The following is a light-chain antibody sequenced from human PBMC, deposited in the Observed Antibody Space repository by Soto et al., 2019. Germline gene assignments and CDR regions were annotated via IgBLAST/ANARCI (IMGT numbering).Light chain of an antibody. CDR3: HHRSAWPLA. J-gene: IGKJ1*01. V-gene: IGKV3-11*01. CDR1: QSVGNY. CDR2: DAS. Sequence: EIVLTQSPATLSLSPGERATLSCRASQSVGNYLAWYQQKVGQAPRLLIYDASNKATGIPARFSGGGSGTDCALTISNLEPEDVATYCCHHRSAWPLAFGQGPKV.